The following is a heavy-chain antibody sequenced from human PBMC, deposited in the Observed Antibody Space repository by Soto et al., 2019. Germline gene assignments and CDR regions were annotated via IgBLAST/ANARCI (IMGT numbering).Heavy chain of an antibody. V-gene: IGHV3-23*01. J-gene: IGHJ6*02. Sequence: GSLRLSCAASGFTFSSYAMSWVRQAPGKGLEWVSAISGSGGSTYYADSVKGRFTISRDNAKNTLYLQMNSLRDEDTAVYYCARAGPDGLRPYHYYGMDVWGQGTTVTVSS. CDR2: ISGSGGST. CDR1: GFTFSSYA. CDR3: ARAGPDGLRPYHYYGMDV.